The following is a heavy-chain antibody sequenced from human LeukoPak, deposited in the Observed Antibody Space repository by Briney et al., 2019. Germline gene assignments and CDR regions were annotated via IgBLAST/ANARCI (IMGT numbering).Heavy chain of an antibody. V-gene: IGHV3-23*01. CDR3: AKVATDMDY. J-gene: IGHJ4*02. CDR2: SSGSGGST. Sequence: AGSLTLSCAVSGVSFSSYAMSWVRQAPAKGQEWVSASSGSGGSTYYADSVKGRFTISRDDSKNTLYLQMNSLRAEETGVYYCAKVATDMDYWGQGTLVTVSS. D-gene: IGHD2-15*01. CDR1: GVSFSSYA.